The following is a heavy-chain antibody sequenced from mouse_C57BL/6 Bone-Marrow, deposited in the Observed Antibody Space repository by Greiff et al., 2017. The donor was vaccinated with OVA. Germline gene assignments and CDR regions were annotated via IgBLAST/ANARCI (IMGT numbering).Heavy chain of an antibody. V-gene: IGHV1-64*01. CDR2: IHPNSGST. CDR1: GYTFTSYW. Sequence: QVQLQQPGAELVKPGASVKLSCKASGYTFTSYWMHWVKQRPGQGLGWIGMIHPNSGSTNYNEKFKSKATLTVDKSSSTAYMQLSSLTSEDSAVYYCARSPITTVVATDYFDYWGQGTTLTVSS. D-gene: IGHD1-1*01. J-gene: IGHJ2*01. CDR3: ARSPITTVVATDYFDY.